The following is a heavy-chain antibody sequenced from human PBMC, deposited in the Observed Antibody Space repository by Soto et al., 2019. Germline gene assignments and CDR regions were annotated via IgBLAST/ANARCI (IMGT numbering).Heavy chain of an antibody. CDR3: ASGRAYIAARRAGH. Sequence: PSETLSLTCAVSGGSISSSNWWSWVRQPPGKGLEWIGEIYHSGSTNYNPSLKSRVTISVDKSKNQFSLKLSSVTAADTAVYYCASGRAYIAARRAGHWAQGTLVTVSS. J-gene: IGHJ4*02. V-gene: IGHV4-4*02. D-gene: IGHD6-6*01. CDR1: GGSISSSNW. CDR2: IYHSGST.